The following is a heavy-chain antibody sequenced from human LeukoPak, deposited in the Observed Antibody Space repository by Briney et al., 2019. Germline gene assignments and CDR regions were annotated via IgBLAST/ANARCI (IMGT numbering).Heavy chain of an antibody. V-gene: IGHV3-53*01. D-gene: IGHD2-2*01. J-gene: IGHJ4*02. CDR2: IYRGDST. Sequence: QPGGSLRLSCAASGFTVSSYYMNWVRQAPGKGLEWVSVIYRGDSTYYADSVKGRFTNSRDNSKNTLYLQMNSLGGEDTAVYYCAREGHQLPYFDYWGQGTLVTVSS. CDR3: AREGHQLPYFDY. CDR1: GFTVSSYY.